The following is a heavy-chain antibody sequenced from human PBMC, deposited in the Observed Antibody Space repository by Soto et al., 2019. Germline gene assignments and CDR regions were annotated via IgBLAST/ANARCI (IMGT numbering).Heavy chain of an antibody. Sequence: SETLSLTCTVSGGSISSYYWSLIRKPPGKGLEWIGYIYYSGSTNYNPSLKSRVTISVDTSKNQFSLKLSSVTAADTAVYYCARLLGAYGSGSYRPYYYYMDVWGKGTTVTVSS. CDR1: GGSISSYY. D-gene: IGHD3-10*01. CDR2: IYYSGST. V-gene: IGHV4-59*08. J-gene: IGHJ6*03. CDR3: ARLLGAYGSGSYRPYYYYMDV.